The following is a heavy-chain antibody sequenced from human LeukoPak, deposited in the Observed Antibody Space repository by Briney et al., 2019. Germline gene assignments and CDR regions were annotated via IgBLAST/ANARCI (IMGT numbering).Heavy chain of an antibody. CDR2: IKQDGSEK. CDR3: ARGKYDSSGYPLLGFDY. D-gene: IGHD3-22*01. J-gene: IGHJ4*02. V-gene: IGHV3-7*01. Sequence: GTSLRLSCAASGFTFSSYAMHWVRQAPGKGLEWVANIKQDGSEKKYVDSVKGRFTISRDNAKKSLYLQMNSLRAEDTAVYYCARGKYDSSGYPLLGFDYWGQGTLVTVSS. CDR1: GFTFSSYA.